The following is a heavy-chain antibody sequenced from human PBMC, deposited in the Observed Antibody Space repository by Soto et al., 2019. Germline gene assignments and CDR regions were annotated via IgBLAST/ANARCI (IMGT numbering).Heavy chain of an antibody. CDR1: VYSFTNYW. J-gene: IGHJ3*02. CDR3: AIGGDWYFFDM. CDR2: IYPGDSDT. D-gene: IGHD2-21*02. Sequence: GESLKISCKGSVYSFTNYWIGWVRQMPGKGLEWMGIIYPGDSDTRYSPSFQGQVTISADKSISTAYLQWSSLRASDTAMYYCAIGGDWYFFDMWAQGTMVTVSS. V-gene: IGHV5-51*01.